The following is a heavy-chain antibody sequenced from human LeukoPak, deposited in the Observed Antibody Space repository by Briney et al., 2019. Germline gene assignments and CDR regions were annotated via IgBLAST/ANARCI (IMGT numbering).Heavy chain of an antibody. V-gene: IGHV3-21*01. CDR1: GFTFSSYT. D-gene: IGHD1-1*01. CDR3: ARALTTLTYEGY. J-gene: IGHJ4*02. CDR2: ISGSNSYI. Sequence: PGGSLRLSCAASGFTFSSYTMHWVRQAPGKGLEWVSSISGSNSYIFYADSVKGRFTVSRDNAKDSLYLQMNSLRAEDTAVYYCARALTTLTYEGYWGQGTLVTVSS.